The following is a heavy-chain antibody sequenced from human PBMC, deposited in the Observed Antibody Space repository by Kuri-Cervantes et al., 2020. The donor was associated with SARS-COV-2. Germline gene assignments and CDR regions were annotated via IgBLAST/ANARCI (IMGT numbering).Heavy chain of an antibody. Sequence: GESLKISCAASGFTVSSYYMSWVRQAPGKGLEWVAFIRYDGSNKYYADSVKGRFTISRDKSKNTLYLQMNSLRAEDTAVYYCARDLGSLWFGGLYVAGHYYYGMDVWGQGTTVTVSS. D-gene: IGHD3-10*01. CDR1: GFTVSSYY. CDR3: ARDLGSLWFGGLYVAGHYYYGMDV. V-gene: IGHV3-30*02. CDR2: IRYDGSNK. J-gene: IGHJ6*02.